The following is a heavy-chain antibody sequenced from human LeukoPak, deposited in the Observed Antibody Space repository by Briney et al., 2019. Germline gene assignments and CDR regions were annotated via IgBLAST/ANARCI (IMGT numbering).Heavy chain of an antibody. V-gene: IGHV3-30*18. CDR2: ISYDGSNK. CDR3: AKPLGYSYGYQPFDY. D-gene: IGHD5-18*01. J-gene: IGHJ4*02. Sequence: GGSLRLSCAASGFTFSSYGMHWVRQAPGKGLEWVAVISYDGSNKYYADTVKGRFTISRDNSKNTLYLQMNSLRAEDTAVYYCAKPLGYSYGYQPFDYWGQGTLVTVSS. CDR1: GFTFSSYG.